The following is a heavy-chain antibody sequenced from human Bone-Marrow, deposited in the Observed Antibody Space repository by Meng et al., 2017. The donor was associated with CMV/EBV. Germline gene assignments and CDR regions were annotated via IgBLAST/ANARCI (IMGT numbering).Heavy chain of an antibody. CDR1: GYIFTGKY. J-gene: IGHJ4*02. CDR2: INPSSGDT. V-gene: IGHV1-2*02. CDR3: VRDYV. D-gene: IGHD3-16*01. Sequence: PGASMKVSCKASGYIFTGKYMHWVRLAPGKGPEWMGWINPSSGDTRYAQKFQGRVTMTTETSITTVYMELSRLRSDDTAVYYCVRDYVWGQGTLVTVSS.